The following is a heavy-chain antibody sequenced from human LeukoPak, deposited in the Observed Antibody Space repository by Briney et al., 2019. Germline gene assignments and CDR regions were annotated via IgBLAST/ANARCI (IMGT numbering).Heavy chain of an antibody. D-gene: IGHD6-13*01. V-gene: IGHV5-51*01. J-gene: IGHJ3*02. CDR3: GRIPAAGSLKGSFDI. CDR2: IYPGDSDT. Sequence: ASVKVSCKASGYTFTSYWIGWVRQMPGKGLEWMGIIYPGDSDTTYSPSFQGQVAISADKSISTAYLQWSSLKASDSAMYYCGRIPAAGSLKGSFDIWGQGTMVTVSS. CDR1: GYTFTSYW.